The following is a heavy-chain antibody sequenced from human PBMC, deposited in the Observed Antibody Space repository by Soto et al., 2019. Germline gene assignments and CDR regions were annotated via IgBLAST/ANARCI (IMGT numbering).Heavy chain of an antibody. CDR1: GGSISRGSNY. CDR3: ARHLDYYDISSDFDC. CDR2: IHYSGST. D-gene: IGHD3-3*01. J-gene: IGHJ4*01. Sequence: SETLSLTSTVSGGSISRGSNYLGRIRQPPGKGLEWIGSIHYSGSTYYNPSPKSRVTISVDTSNNQFSLKLSSVTAADTDVDSCARHLDYYDISSDFDCW. V-gene: IGHV4-39*01.